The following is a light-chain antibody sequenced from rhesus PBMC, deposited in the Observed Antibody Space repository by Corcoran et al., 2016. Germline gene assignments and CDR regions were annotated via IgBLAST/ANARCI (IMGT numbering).Light chain of an antibody. V-gene: IGKV1S14*01. J-gene: IGKJ1*01. Sequence: DIQMTQSPSSLSASVGDTVTITCRASQGISNYLAWYQQIPGKAPKPLIFYASTVESGGPSRFRGSGSRTDFALTISSLQPEDFATYYCQQHDSYPRTFGQGTKVEIK. CDR2: YAS. CDR3: QQHDSYPRT. CDR1: QGISNY.